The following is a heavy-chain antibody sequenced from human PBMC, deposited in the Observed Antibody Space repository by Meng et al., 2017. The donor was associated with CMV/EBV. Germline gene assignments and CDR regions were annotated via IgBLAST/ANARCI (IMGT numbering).Heavy chain of an antibody. CDR1: GYTLTELS. CDR2: FDPEDGET. D-gene: IGHD6-19*01. J-gene: IGHJ4*02. V-gene: IGHV1-24*01. CDR3: ATEIFGGWYSFDY. Sequence: AQLVHSGAEVEYAWASVKVSCKVSGYTLTELSMHWVRQAPGKGLEWMGGFDPEDGETIYAQKFQGRVTMTEDTSTDTAYMELSSLRSEDTAVHYCATEIFGGWYSFDYWGQGTLVTVSS.